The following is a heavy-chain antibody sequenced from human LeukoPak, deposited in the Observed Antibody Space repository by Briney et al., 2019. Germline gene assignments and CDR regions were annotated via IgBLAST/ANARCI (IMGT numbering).Heavy chain of an antibody. V-gene: IGHV3-30-3*01. CDR1: GFTFSSYA. Sequence: PGGSLRLSCAASGFTFSSYAMHWVRQAPGKGLEWVAVISYDGSNKYYADSVKGRFTISRDNSKNTLYLQMNSLRAEDTAVYYCARAATGRRDYFDYWGQGTLVTVSS. J-gene: IGHJ4*02. CDR2: ISYDGSNK. CDR3: ARAATGRRDYFDY. D-gene: IGHD1-26*01.